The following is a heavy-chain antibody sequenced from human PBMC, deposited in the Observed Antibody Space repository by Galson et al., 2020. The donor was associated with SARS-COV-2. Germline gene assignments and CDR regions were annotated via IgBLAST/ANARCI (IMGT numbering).Heavy chain of an antibody. D-gene: IGHD7-27*01. CDR3: ARLLTYYYYMDV. J-gene: IGHJ6*03. Sequence: SATLSLTCTVSGGSISSYYWSWIRQPPGKGLEWIGYIYYSGSTNYNPSLKSRVTISVDTSTNQFSLKLSSVTAADTAVYYCARLLTYYYYMDVWGKGTTVTVSS. CDR2: IYYSGST. V-gene: IGHV4-59*08. CDR1: GGSISSYY.